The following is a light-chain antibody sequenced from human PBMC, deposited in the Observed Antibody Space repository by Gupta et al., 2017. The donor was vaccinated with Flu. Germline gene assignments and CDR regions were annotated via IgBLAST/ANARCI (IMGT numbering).Light chain of an antibody. V-gene: IGLV3-1*01. CDR1: KLGDKY. CDR3: QAWDSTIKNV. J-gene: IGLJ1*01. CDR2: QDS. Sequence: SHDLTQPPSVSVSPGQTASINCSGDKLGDKYACWYQQKPGQSPVLVIYQDSKRPSGIPERFSGSNSGNTATLTISGTQAMDEADYYCQAWDSTIKNVFGTGTKVTVL.